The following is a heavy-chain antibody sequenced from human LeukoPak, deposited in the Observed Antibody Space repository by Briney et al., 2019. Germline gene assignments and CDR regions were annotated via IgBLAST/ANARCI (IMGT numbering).Heavy chain of an antibody. D-gene: IGHD4-23*01. CDR3: AGGDYGGHYDY. J-gene: IGHJ4*02. CDR2: IYTSGTT. V-gene: IGHV4-61*02. Sequence: SQTLSLTCTVSGGSISSGSYYWSWIRQPAGKGLEWIGRIYTSGTTNYNPSLKSRVTISVDTSKNQFSLKLSSVTAADTAVYYCAGGDYGGHYDYWGQGTLVTVSS. CDR1: GGSISSGSYY.